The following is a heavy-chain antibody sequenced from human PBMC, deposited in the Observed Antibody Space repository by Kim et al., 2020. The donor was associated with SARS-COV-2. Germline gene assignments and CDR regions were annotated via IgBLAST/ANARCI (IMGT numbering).Heavy chain of an antibody. V-gene: IGHV4-59*01. Sequence: SETLSLTCTVSGGSISSYYWSWIRQPPGKGLEWIGYIYYSGSTNYNPSLKSRVTISVDTSKNQFSLKLRSVTAADTAVYYCARGTRHYDILTGYKIDAFDIWGQGTMVTVSS. D-gene: IGHD3-9*01. CDR3: ARGTRHYDILTGYKIDAFDI. CDR2: IYYSGST. CDR1: GGSISSYY. J-gene: IGHJ3*02.